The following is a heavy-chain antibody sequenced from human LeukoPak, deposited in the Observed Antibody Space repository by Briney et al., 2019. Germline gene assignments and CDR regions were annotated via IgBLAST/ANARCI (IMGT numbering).Heavy chain of an antibody. V-gene: IGHV1-18*01. Sequence: ASVKVSCKASGYTFTSYAISWVRQAPGQGLEWMGWIRAHNGDTNHAQQLQGRVTMTTDTSTRTANMELRSLRSEDTAVYYCARGEFICTINTCYASALDSWGQGTLVTVSS. CDR3: ARGEFICTINTCYASALDS. CDR2: IRAHNGDT. CDR1: GYTFTSYA. D-gene: IGHD2-2*01. J-gene: IGHJ4*02.